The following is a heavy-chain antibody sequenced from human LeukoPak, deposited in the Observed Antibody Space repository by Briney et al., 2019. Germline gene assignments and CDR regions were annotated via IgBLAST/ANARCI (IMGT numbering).Heavy chain of an antibody. J-gene: IGHJ6*03. CDR3: AKGGAVSSKSITMIRGTRRYYYYMDV. CDR1: GFIFSDAW. D-gene: IGHD3-10*01. Sequence: GGSLRLSCVASGFIFSDAWMTWVRQAPGKGLEWVGRIKTTSDGGTPDYAAPVKGRFTMSRADSTNTLYLQMNRLRAEDTAVYYCAKGGAVSSKSITMIRGTRRYYYYMDVWGKGTTVTISS. V-gene: IGHV3-15*01. CDR2: IKTTSDGGTP.